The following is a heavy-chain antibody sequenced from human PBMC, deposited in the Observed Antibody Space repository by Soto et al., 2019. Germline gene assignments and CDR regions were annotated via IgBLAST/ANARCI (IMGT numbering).Heavy chain of an antibody. D-gene: IGHD3-10*01. CDR2: IYYSGST. CDR3: ARSAPKVRWFDP. Sequence: SETLSLTCTVSGGSISSYYWSWIRQPPGKGLEWIGYIYYSGSTNYNPSLKSRVTISVDTSKNQFSLKLSSVTAADTAVYYCARSAPKVRWFDPWGQGTLVTVSS. CDR1: GGSISSYY. V-gene: IGHV4-59*01. J-gene: IGHJ5*02.